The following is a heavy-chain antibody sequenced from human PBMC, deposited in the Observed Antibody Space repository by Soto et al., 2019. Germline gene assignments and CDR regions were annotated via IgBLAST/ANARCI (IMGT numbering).Heavy chain of an antibody. J-gene: IGHJ3*02. V-gene: IGHV1-24*01. CDR1: GYTLTDLS. Sequence: QVQLVQSGAEVKKPGASVKVSCKVSGYTLTDLSMHWVRQAPGKGLEWMGGFDPEDGETSYAQKFQGRVTMTADTSTDTAYMELSSLRSEDTAVYYCATAPLPNNAFDIWGQGTMVTVSS. CDR3: ATAPLPNNAFDI. CDR2: FDPEDGET. D-gene: IGHD2-8*01.